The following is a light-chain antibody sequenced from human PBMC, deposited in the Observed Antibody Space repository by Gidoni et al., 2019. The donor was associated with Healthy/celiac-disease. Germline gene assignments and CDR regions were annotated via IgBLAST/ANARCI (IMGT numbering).Light chain of an antibody. V-gene: IGKV1-39*01. CDR2: AAS. CDR3: QRSYSTPYT. Sequence: DIQMTQSPSSLSASVGDRVTITCRASQSISSYLNWYQQKPGKAPKPLIYAASSLQSGVPSRFSGSGSGTDFTLTIGSLQPKNFATYYCQRSYSTPYTLGQGTKLEIK. J-gene: IGKJ2*01. CDR1: QSISSY.